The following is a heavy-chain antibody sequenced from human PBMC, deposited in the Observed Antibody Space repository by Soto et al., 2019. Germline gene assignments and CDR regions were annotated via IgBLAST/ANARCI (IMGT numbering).Heavy chain of an antibody. CDR1: GGSISSGDYY. V-gene: IGHV4-30-4*01. D-gene: IGHD3-3*01. Sequence: SETLSLTCTVSGGSISSGDYYWSWIRQPPGKGLEWIGYIYYSGSTYYNPSLKSRVTISVDTSKNQFSLKLSSVTAADTAVYYCARARYDFWSGYYFPNWFDPWGQGTLVTVSS. J-gene: IGHJ5*02. CDR2: IYYSGST. CDR3: ARARYDFWSGYYFPNWFDP.